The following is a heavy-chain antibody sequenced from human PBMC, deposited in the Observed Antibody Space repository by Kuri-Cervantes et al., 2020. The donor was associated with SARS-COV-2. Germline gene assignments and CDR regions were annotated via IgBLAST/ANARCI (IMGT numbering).Heavy chain of an antibody. V-gene: IGHV3-53*01. CDR2: IYSGGST. Sequence: GESLKISCAASGFTVSSNYMSWVRQAPGKGLEWVSVIYSGGSTYYADSVKGRFTISRRNSKNTLYLQMNSLRAEDTAVYYCAKTPYYFDYWGQGTLVTFSS. CDR1: GFTVSSNY. J-gene: IGHJ4*02. CDR3: AKTPYYFDY.